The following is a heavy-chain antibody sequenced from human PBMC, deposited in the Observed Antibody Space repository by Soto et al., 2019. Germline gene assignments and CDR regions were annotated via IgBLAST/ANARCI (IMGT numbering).Heavy chain of an antibody. CDR3: ARGREGILTGYYYYYMDV. D-gene: IGHD3-9*01. Sequence: ASVKVSCKASGYTFTSYDINWVRQATGQGLEWMGWMNPNSGNTGYAQKFQGRVTMTRNTSISTAYMELSSLRSEDTAVYYCARGREGILTGYYYYYMDVWGKGTTVTVSS. V-gene: IGHV1-8*01. J-gene: IGHJ6*03. CDR2: MNPNSGNT. CDR1: GYTFTSYD.